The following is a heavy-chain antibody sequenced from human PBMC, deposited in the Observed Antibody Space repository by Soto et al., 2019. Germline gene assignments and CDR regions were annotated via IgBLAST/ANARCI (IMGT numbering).Heavy chain of an antibody. Sequence: PSETLSLTCTVSGGSISSSSYYWGWIRQPPGKGLEWIGSIYYSGSTYYNPSLKSRVTISVDTSKNQFSLKLSSVTAADTAVYYCARKGENYYYGMDVWGQGTTVTVSS. J-gene: IGHJ6*02. CDR3: ARKGENYYYGMDV. CDR2: IYYSGST. D-gene: IGHD3-16*01. CDR1: GGSISSSSYY. V-gene: IGHV4-39*01.